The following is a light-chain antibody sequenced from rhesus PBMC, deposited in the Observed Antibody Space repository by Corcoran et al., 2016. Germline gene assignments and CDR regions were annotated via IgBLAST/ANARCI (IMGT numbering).Light chain of an antibody. CDR3: QQGYNYPFT. CDR1: QSLSNY. Sequence: DIQMTQSPSSLSASVGDRVTISCQASQSLSNYLNWYQQQPGKNPKLLIYRASILQSGIPSRFSGSGSGTDCTLTISSLQPEDFATYYCQQGYNYPFTFGPGTKLDIK. CDR2: RAS. J-gene: IGKJ3*01. V-gene: IGKV1S9*01.